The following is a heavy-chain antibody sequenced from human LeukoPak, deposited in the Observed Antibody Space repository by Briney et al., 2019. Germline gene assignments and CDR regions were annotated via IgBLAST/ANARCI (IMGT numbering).Heavy chain of an antibody. CDR3: ATLWRLGASTGEAFDI. CDR2: IYYSGST. CDR1: SGSITSYY. J-gene: IGHJ3*02. Sequence: PSETLSLTCSVSSGSITSYYWSWLRQPPGKGLEWIGYIYYSGSTNYNPSVKSRVTMSVDTSKNQFSLKLNSVTAADTAVYYCATLWRLGASTGEAFDIWDQGTMVTVSS. D-gene: IGHD1-26*01. V-gene: IGHV4-59*01.